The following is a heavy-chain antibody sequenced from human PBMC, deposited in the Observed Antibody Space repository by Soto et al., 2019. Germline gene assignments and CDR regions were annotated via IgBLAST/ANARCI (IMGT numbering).Heavy chain of an antibody. V-gene: IGHV1-3*01. CDR2: INAGNGNT. J-gene: IGHJ4*02. CDR3: ARDQIVSGVFTRIWDS. Sequence: ASVKVSCKASGYTLTNYAMHWVRQAPGQRLGWMGWINAGNGNTKYSQKFQGRVTITRDTSASTAYMELSSLRSEDTAVYYCARDQIVSGVFTRIWDSWGPGTLVTVSS. D-gene: IGHD3-3*02. CDR1: GYTLTNYA.